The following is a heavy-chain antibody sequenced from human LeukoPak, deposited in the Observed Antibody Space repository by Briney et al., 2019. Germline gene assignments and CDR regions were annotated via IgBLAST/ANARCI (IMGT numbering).Heavy chain of an antibody. D-gene: IGHD3-9*01. J-gene: IGHJ4*02. Sequence: PSETLSLTCTVSGGSISSYYWSWIRQPPGKGLEWIGYIYYSGSTNYNPSLKSRVTISVDTSKNQFSLKLSSVTAADTAVYYCARGPSPYYDILTGYSQYYFDYWGQGTLVTVSS. CDR2: IYYSGST. V-gene: IGHV4-59*12. CDR1: GGSISSYY. CDR3: ARGPSPYYDILTGYSQYYFDY.